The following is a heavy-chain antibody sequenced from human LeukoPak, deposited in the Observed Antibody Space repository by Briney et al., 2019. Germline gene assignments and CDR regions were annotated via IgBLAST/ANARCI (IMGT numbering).Heavy chain of an antibody. CDR3: ARDVLAVTAISLYYYYGMDV. CDR1: GGSFSDYY. CDR2: INHSGST. J-gene: IGHJ6*02. V-gene: IGHV4-34*01. D-gene: IGHD2-21*02. Sequence: SETLSLTCAVSGGSFSDYYWSWIRQPPGKGLEWIGEINHSGSTNHNPSLTSRVTISVDTSKNQFSLKLSSVTAADTAVYYCARDVLAVTAISLYYYYGMDVWGQGTTVTVSS.